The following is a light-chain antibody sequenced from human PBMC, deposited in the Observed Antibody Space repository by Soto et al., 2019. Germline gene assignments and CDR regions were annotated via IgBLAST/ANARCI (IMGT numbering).Light chain of an antibody. CDR2: GAS. Sequence: EIVMTQSPATLSVSPGEGATLSCRASQSVGSNLAWYQQKPGQAPRLLVYGASTRATGIPARFSGSGSGTEFTLTISSLQSEDFAVYYCQQYSNWPPLTFGGGTKVDIK. CDR1: QSVGSN. V-gene: IGKV3D-15*01. J-gene: IGKJ4*01. CDR3: QQYSNWPPLT.